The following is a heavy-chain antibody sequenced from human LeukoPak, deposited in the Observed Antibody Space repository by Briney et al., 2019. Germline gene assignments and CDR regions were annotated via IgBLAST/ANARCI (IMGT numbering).Heavy chain of an antibody. CDR2: IRYDGSNK. V-gene: IGHV3-30*02. CDR1: GFTFSSYG. D-gene: IGHD1-26*01. Sequence: GGSLRLSCAASGFTFSSYGMHWVRQAPGKGLEWVAFIRYDGSNKYYADSVKGRFTISRDNSKNTLYLQMNSLRAEDTAVYYCAKVKGQWELLGAFDIWGQGTMVTVSS. CDR3: AKVKGQWELLGAFDI. J-gene: IGHJ3*02.